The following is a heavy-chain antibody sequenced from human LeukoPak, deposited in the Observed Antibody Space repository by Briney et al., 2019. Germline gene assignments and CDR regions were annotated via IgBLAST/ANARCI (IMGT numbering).Heavy chain of an antibody. CDR3: ARQVFRYYYDSSGYYGWFDP. CDR1: GGSFSGYY. D-gene: IGHD3-22*01. CDR2: INHSGSS. J-gene: IGHJ5*02. V-gene: IGHV4-34*01. Sequence: SETLSLTCAVYGGSFSGYYWSWIRQPPGKGLEWIGEINHSGSSYYNPSLKSRVTISVDTPKNQFSLKLSSVTAADTAVYYCARQVFRYYYDSSGYYGWFDPWGQGTLVTVSS.